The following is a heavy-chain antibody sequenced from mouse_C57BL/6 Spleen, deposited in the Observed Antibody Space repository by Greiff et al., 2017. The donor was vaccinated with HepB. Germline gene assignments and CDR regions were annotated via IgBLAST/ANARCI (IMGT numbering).Heavy chain of an antibody. CDR3: ARSYGSSYIDY. D-gene: IGHD1-1*01. J-gene: IGHJ2*01. CDR2: IYPGDGDT. Sequence: VQLQQSGPELVKPGASVKISCKASGYAFSSSWLNWVKQRPGKGLEWIGRIYPGDGDTNYNGKFKGKATLTAYKSSSTAYMQLSSLKSEDSAVYFCARSYGSSYIDYWGQGTTLTVSS. V-gene: IGHV1-82*01. CDR1: GYAFSSSW.